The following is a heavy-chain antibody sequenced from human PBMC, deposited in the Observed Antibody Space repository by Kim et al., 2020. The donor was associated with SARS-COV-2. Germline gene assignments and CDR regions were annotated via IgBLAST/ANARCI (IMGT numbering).Heavy chain of an antibody. CDR3: AKDGKAVAPWGWFDP. D-gene: IGHD6-19*01. CDR2: ISWNSGSI. V-gene: IGHV3-9*01. Sequence: GGSLRLSCAASGFTFDDYAMHWVRQAPGKGLEWVSGISWNSGSIGYADSVKGRFTISRDNAKNSLYLQMNSLRAEDTALYYCAKDGKAVAPWGWFDPWGQGTLVTVSS. CDR1: GFTFDDYA. J-gene: IGHJ5*02.